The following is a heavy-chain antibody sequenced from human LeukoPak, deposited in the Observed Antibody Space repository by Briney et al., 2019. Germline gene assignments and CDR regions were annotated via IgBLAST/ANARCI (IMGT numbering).Heavy chain of an antibody. CDR3: ARLVAAGGSGSFDP. D-gene: IGHD6-13*01. CDR1: GYTFTTYA. V-gene: IGHV7-4-1*01. CDR2: INTYTGNP. J-gene: IGHJ5*02. Sequence: ASVKVSCKASGYTFTTYAMNWVRQAPGQGLEWMGWINTYTGNPTYAQDFTGRFVFSLDTSVSTAYLQIYSLRAEDTAVYYCARLVAAGGSGSFDPWGQGTLVTVSS.